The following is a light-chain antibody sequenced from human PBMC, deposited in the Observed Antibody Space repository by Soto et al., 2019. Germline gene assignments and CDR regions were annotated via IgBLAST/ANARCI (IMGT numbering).Light chain of an antibody. V-gene: IGKV1-5*03. CDR3: QQYNSYPIT. Sequence: DIQMTQSPSTLSASVGDRVTITCRASQSISSWLARYQQKPGKAPKSLIYKASSLESGVPSRFSGGGSGTEFTLTISSLQPDDFATYYCQQYNSYPITFGQGTRLEIK. CDR2: KAS. J-gene: IGKJ5*01. CDR1: QSISSW.